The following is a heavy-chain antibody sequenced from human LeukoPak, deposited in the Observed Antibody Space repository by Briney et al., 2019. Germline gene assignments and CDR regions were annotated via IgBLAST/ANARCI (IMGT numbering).Heavy chain of an antibody. CDR1: GYTLTELS. D-gene: IGHD2-15*01. CDR3: ATDPVGYCSANGCYSVDY. Sequence: GASVKVSCKVSGYTLTELSMHWVRQAPGKGLEWMGGFNPEDGETIYAQRFQGRVTMTEDTSTDTAYMELGSLRSDDTAVYYCATDPVGYCSANGCYSVDYWGQGTLVTVSS. CDR2: FNPEDGET. V-gene: IGHV1-24*01. J-gene: IGHJ4*02.